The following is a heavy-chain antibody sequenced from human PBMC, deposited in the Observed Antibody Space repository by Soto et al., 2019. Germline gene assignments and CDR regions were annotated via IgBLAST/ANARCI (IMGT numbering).Heavy chain of an antibody. D-gene: IGHD2-8*01. Sequence: QITLKESGPTLVKPTQTLTLTCTFSGFSLSTSGVGVGWIRQPPGKALEWLALIYWDDDNRYSPSLKSRLTITKDTSKNRLVLTMTNMDTVDTAAYGCAHSIVRRSMLYRYANWFDAGGQGNLVTVSS. CDR3: AHSIVRRSMLYRYANWFDA. V-gene: IGHV2-5*02. CDR2: IYWDDDN. CDR1: GFSLSTSGVG. J-gene: IGHJ5*02.